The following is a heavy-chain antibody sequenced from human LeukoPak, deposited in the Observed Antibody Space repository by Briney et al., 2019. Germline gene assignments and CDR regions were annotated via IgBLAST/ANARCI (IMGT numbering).Heavy chain of an antibody. Sequence: SETLSLTCTVSGGSISSSSYYWVWIRQPPGKGLEWIGSIYYSGSTYYNPSLKSRVTISVDTSKNQFSLKLSSVTAADTAVYYCARVYYYGSGSPPGYWFDPWGQGTLVTVSS. CDR3: ARVYYYGSGSPPGYWFDP. D-gene: IGHD3-10*01. J-gene: IGHJ5*02. CDR2: IYYSGST. CDR1: GGSISSSSYY. V-gene: IGHV4-39*01.